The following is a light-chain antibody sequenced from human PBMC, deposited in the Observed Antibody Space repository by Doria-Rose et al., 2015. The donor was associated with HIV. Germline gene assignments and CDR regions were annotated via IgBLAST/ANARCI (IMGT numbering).Light chain of an antibody. CDR3: HQYGTSWT. J-gene: IGKJ1*01. CDR1: QSFSSTY. V-gene: IGKV3-20*01. CDR2: DGS. Sequence: TQSPGTLSLSPGERATLSCRASQSFSSTYLAWYQQKPGQAPSLLIYDGSTRATCIPDRFSASGSGSDFTLTINRLEPEYFALYYCHQYGTSWTFGQGTKVEI.